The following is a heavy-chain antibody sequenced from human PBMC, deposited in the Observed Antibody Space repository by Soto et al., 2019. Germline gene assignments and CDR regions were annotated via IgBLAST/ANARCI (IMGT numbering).Heavy chain of an antibody. CDR3: AKKSEIAVPRYYFDL. J-gene: IGHJ4*02. D-gene: IGHD2-21*01. CDR2: MNGGGGST. V-gene: IGHV3-23*01. CDR1: GFTFGSYA. Sequence: EVGLLESGGGLVQPGGTLRLSCAASGFTFGSYAMSWVRQAPGKGLEWVSSMNGGGGSTYYAESVQGRFTISRDNSKNTLYLQMISLRVEDTAVYYCAKKSEIAVPRYYFDLWGQGTLVTVSS.